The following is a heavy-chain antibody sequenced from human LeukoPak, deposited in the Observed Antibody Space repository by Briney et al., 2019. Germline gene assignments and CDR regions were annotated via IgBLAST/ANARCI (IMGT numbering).Heavy chain of an antibody. CDR2: IYYSGST. CDR3: ARTYTSRTRGFDP. V-gene: IGHV4-39*07. D-gene: IGHD6-13*01. J-gene: IGHJ5*02. Sequence: SETLSLTCTVSGGSISSSSYYWGWIRQPPGKGLEWIGTIYYSGSTYYNPSLKSRVTISVDTSKNQFSLKLSSVTAADTAVYYCARTYTSRTRGFDPWGQGTLVTVSS. CDR1: GGSISSSSYY.